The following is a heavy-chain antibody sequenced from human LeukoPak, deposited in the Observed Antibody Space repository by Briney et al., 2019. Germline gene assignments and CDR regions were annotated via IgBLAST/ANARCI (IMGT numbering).Heavy chain of an antibody. D-gene: IGHD3-10*01. J-gene: IGHJ4*02. Sequence: GGSLRLSCAASGFTLSKFGIHWVRQAPGKGLEWVTFIQYDGSKKYYADSVKGRFTISRDNSKNTLYLEMNSLRAEDTAVYYCAKDIGSYYDYWGQGILVTVSS. CDR1: GFTLSKFG. V-gene: IGHV3-30*02. CDR3: AKDIGSYYDY. CDR2: IQYDGSKK.